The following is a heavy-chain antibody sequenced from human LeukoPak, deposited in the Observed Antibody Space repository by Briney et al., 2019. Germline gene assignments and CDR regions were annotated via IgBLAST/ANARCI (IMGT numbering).Heavy chain of an antibody. D-gene: IGHD6-19*01. J-gene: IGHJ6*02. CDR3: ARDGSSGWYYYYGMDV. V-gene: IGHV3-64*01. Sequence: GGSLRLSCAASGFTFSSYAVHWVRQAPGKGLEYVSAISSNGGSTYYANSVKGRFTISRDNSKNTLYLQMGSLRAEDMAVYYCARDGSSGWYYYYGMDVWGQGTTVTVSS. CDR2: ISSNGGST. CDR1: GFTFSSYA.